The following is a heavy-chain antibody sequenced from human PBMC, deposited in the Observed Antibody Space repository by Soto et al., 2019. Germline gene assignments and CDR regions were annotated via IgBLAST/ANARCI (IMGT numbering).Heavy chain of an antibody. D-gene: IGHD1-20*01. CDR3: AKDGVSITGTTHLPLH. V-gene: IGHV3-23*01. Sequence: PGGSLRLSCAASGFTFDDYAMHWVRQAPGKGLEWVSAISGSGGSTYYADSVKGRFTISRDNSKNTLYLQMNSLRAEDTAVYYCAKDGVSITGTTHLPLHWGQGTLVTVSS. CDR1: GFTFDDYA. CDR2: ISGSGGST. J-gene: IGHJ4*02.